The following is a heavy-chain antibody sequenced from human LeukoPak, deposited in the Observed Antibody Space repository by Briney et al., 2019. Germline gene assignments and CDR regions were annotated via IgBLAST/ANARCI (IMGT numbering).Heavy chain of an antibody. CDR3: ARHDTAMDNDY. J-gene: IGHJ4*02. V-gene: IGHV1-69*13. CDR2: IIPIFGTA. Sequence: ASVKVSCKASGGTFSSYAISWVRQAPGQGLEWMGGIIPIFGTANYAQKFQGRVTTTADESTSTAYMELSSLRSEDTAVYYCARHDTAMDNDYWGQGTLVTVSS. D-gene: IGHD5-18*01. CDR1: GGTFSSYA.